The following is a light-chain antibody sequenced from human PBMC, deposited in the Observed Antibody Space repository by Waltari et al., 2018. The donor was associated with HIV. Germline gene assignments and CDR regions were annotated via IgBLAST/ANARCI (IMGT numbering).Light chain of an antibody. Sequence: DIQMTQSPSSVSASVGDSVTITCRASQEISNDLAWYQQKPGNAPKALIYVASTLQRGVPSRFSGGGSESDFTLTITNVQPEDFATYYCQQANNFPITFGQGTRLEIK. V-gene: IGKV1-12*01. J-gene: IGKJ5*01. CDR3: QQANNFPIT. CDR2: VAS. CDR1: QEISND.